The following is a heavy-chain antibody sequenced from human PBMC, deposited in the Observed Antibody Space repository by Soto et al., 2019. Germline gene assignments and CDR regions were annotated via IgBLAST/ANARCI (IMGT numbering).Heavy chain of an antibody. J-gene: IGHJ6*02. CDR2: IIPIFGTA. CDR3: ARGDYGDPGPYYYGMDV. D-gene: IGHD4-17*01. V-gene: IGHV1-69*12. Sequence: QVQLVQSGAEVKKPGSSVKVSCKASGGTFSSYAISWVRQAPGQGLEWMGGIIPIFGTANYAQKFQGRVTITADESTSTAYMALSSLRSEDTAVYYCARGDYGDPGPYYYGMDVWGQVTTVTVSS. CDR1: GGTFSSYA.